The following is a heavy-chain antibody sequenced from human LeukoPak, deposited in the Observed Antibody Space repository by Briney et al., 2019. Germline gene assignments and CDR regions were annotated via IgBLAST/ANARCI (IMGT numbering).Heavy chain of an antibody. Sequence: GGSLRLSCAASGFTFSAYSMNWVRQAPGKGLEWVSFISGITSDIYYAESVKGRFTISRDNAKNSLYLQMNSLRDEDTAVYYCARVSLYYYDAGSPGPPFDPWGQGTLVTVSP. CDR2: ISGITSDI. CDR3: ARVSLYYYDAGSPGPPFDP. J-gene: IGHJ5*02. V-gene: IGHV3-48*02. CDR1: GFTFSAYS. D-gene: IGHD3-10*01.